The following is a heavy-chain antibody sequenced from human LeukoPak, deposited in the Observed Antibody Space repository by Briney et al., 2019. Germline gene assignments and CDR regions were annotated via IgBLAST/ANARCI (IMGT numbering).Heavy chain of an antibody. CDR2: IYYSGST. J-gene: IGHJ4*02. CDR1: GGSISSYY. Sequence: SETLSLTCTVSGGSISSYYWSWIRQPPGKGLEWIGYIYYSGSTNYNPSLKSRVTISVDTSKNQFSLKLSSVTHADTAVYYCASETFWSGYAGPDYWGQGTLVTVSS. D-gene: IGHD3-3*01. CDR3: ASETFWSGYAGPDY. V-gene: IGHV4-59*01.